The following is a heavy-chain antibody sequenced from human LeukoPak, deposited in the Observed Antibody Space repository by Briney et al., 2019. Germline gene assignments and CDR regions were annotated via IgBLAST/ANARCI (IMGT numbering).Heavy chain of an antibody. CDR3: AREAPPRSSSGFYFDY. CDR2: IIPIFGTA. V-gene: IGHV1-69*13. CDR1: GGTFSSYA. Sequence: ASVKLSCKASGGTFSSYAISWIRQAPGQGLEWMGGIIPIFGTANYAQKFQGRVTITADESTSTAYMEVSSLRSEDTAVYYCAREAPPRSSSGFYFDYWGQGTLVTVSS. D-gene: IGHD6-6*01. J-gene: IGHJ4*02.